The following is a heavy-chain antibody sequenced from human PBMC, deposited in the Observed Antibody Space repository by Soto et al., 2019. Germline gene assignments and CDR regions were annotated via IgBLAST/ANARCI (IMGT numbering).Heavy chain of an antibody. J-gene: IGHJ2*01. V-gene: IGHV3-30-3*01. CDR2: ISDDGRNK. CDR3: ARPLWRDDYNWGYFDL. D-gene: IGHD4-4*01. Sequence: QVQLVESGGGVVHPGRSLRLSCAASGFTFSSYAMHWVRQVPGKGLEWVPDISDDGRNKYYADSVKGRFTISRDNSKNTLYLQMNSLRAEDTAVYYCARPLWRDDYNWGYFDLWGRGTLVTVSS. CDR1: GFTFSSYA.